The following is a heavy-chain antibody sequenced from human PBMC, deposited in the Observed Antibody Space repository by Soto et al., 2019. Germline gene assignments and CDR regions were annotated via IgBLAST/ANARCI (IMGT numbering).Heavy chain of an antibody. D-gene: IGHD2-21*02. CDR1: GGTFSSQS. V-gene: IGHV4-34*08. Sequence: SETLSLTCAIYGGTFSSQSRSWVRQPPGKGLEWIGEIDHGGSTNYNPSLKSRVTISGDTSKNQFSLELRSLTAADTGVYYCAAYDVGTIIQDYWGQGTRVTVSS. J-gene: IGHJ4*02. CDR2: IDHGGST. CDR3: AAYDVGTIIQDY.